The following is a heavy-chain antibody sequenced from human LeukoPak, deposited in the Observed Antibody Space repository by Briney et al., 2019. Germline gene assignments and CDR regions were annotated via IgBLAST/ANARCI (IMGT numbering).Heavy chain of an antibody. CDR1: GGTFSSYA. D-gene: IGHD4-23*01. V-gene: IGHV5-10-1*01. Sequence: GASVKVSCKASGGTFSSYAISWVRQMPGKGLEWMGRIDPSDSYTNYSPSFQGHVTISADKSVSTAYLQWSSLKASDTAMYYCAEDYGGNSVLLNYWGQGTLVTVSS. J-gene: IGHJ4*02. CDR2: IDPSDSYT. CDR3: AEDYGGNSVLLNY.